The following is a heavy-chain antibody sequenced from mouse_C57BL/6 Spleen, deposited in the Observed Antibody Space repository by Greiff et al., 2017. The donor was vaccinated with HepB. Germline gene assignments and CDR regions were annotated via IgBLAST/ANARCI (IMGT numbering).Heavy chain of an antibody. J-gene: IGHJ2*01. CDR2: ISYDGSN. CDR3: ARVGTVEYFDY. V-gene: IGHV3-6*01. CDR1: GYSITSGYY. Sequence: EVQLQESGPGLVKPSQSLSLTCSVTGYSITSGYYWNWIRQFPGNKLEWMGYISYDGSNNYNPSLKNRISITRDTSKNQFFLKLNSVTTEDTATYYCARVGTVEYFDYWGQGTTLTVSS. D-gene: IGHD4-1*01.